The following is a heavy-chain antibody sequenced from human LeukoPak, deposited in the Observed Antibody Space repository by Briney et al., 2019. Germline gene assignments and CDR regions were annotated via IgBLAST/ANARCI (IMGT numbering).Heavy chain of an antibody. CDR1: GGSISSYY. D-gene: IGHD3-10*01. CDR2: IYYSGST. J-gene: IGHJ6*02. CDR3: ASGRSTMVRGVTYYYYGMDV. Sequence: SETLSLTCTVSGGSISSYYWSWIRQPPGKGLEWIGYIYYSGSTNYNPSLKSRVTISVDTSKNQISLKLSSVTAADTAVYYCASGRSTMVRGVTYYYYGMDVWGQGTTVTVSS. V-gene: IGHV4-59*01.